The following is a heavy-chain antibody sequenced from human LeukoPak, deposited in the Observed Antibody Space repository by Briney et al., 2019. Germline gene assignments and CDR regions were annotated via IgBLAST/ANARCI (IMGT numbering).Heavy chain of an antibody. D-gene: IGHD3-10*02. V-gene: IGHV3-21*01. CDR1: GFTFSSYS. CDR2: ISSSSSYI. CDR3: AELGITMIGGV. J-gene: IGHJ6*04. Sequence: GGSLRLSCAASGFTFSSYSMNWVRQAPGKGLEWVSCISSSSSYIYYADSVKGRFTISRDNAKNSLYLQMNSLRAEDTAVYYCAELGITMIGGVWGKGTTVTISS.